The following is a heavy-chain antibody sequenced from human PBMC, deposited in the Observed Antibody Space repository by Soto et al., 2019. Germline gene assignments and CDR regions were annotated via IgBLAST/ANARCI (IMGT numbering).Heavy chain of an antibody. J-gene: IGHJ4*02. CDR1: GFTFSSYA. CDR3: AKESDYYGSGSYYGYFDY. D-gene: IGHD3-10*01. CDR2: ISGSGGST. Sequence: GGSLRLSCAASGFTFSSYAMSWVRQAPGKGLEWVSAISGSGGSTYYADSVEGRFTISRDNSKNTLYLQMNSLRAEDTAVYYCAKESDYYGSGSYYGYFDYWRQGTLVTVSS. V-gene: IGHV3-23*01.